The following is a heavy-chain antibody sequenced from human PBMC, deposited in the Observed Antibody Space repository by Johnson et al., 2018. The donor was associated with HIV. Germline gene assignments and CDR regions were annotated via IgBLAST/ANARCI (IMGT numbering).Heavy chain of an antibody. CDR3: TTGRPSSAAFDI. Sequence: QMQLVESGGGVVQPGGSLRLSCAASGFTFSSYGMHWVRQAPGKGLEWVAFIRYDGSNKDYADSVKGRFTISRDNSKNTLYLQMNSLKTEDSAVYYCTTGRPSSAAFDIWGQGTMVTVSS. CDR2: IRYDGSNK. CDR1: GFTFSSYG. V-gene: IGHV3-30*02. J-gene: IGHJ3*02.